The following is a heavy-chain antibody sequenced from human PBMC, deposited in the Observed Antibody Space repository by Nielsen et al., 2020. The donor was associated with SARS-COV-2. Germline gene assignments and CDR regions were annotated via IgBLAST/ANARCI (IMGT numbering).Heavy chain of an antibody. CDR3: ARGRGKYCGGDCYLFDD. CDR2: ISGSDST. V-gene: IGHV3-23*01. Sequence: GESLKISCAVSGFIFSSCAMSWVRQAPGTSLEWVSTISGSDSTYYADSVKGRFTISRDNSKNTVYLQMNSLRADDTAGYYCARGRGKYCGGDCYLFDDWGQGTLVTVSS. CDR1: GFIFSSCA. J-gene: IGHJ4*02. D-gene: IGHD2-21*02.